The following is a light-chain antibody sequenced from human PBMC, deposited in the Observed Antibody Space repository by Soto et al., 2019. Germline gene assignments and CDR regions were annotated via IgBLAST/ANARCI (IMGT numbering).Light chain of an antibody. CDR1: QSISSW. J-gene: IGKJ1*01. CDR2: KAS. V-gene: IGKV1-5*03. CDR3: QPYNSYPWT. Sequence: HIIQKPSTLAASVGGRITITCRASQSISSWLAWYQQKPGKAPKLLIYKASSLESGVPSRFSGSGSGTEFTLTISSLQPDDFATYYCQPYNSYPWTFGQGTKVDIK.